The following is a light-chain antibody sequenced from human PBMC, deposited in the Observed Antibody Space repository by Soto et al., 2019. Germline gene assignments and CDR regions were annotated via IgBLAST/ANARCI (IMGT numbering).Light chain of an antibody. CDR2: AAS. CDR1: QDINVY. Sequence: EIKMTKSPSSVSEYIGDTVTITCRAIQDINVYLNWYQQKPGKAPKLLIYAASSLQSGVPSRFSGSGSGTDFTLTISSLQPEDFATYYCQQSYSTPRRFGQGSKVDI. CDR3: QQSYSTPRR. V-gene: IGKV1-39*01. J-gene: IGKJ1*01.